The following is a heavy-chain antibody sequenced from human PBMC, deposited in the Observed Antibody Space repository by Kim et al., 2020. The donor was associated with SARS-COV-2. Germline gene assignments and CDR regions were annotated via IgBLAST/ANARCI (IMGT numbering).Heavy chain of an antibody. Sequence: SETLSLTRAVYGGSFSDYYWSWIRQAPGKGLEWIGEINPSGRTKYNPSLKSRVTISMDTSKNQFSLNLSSVTAADTAVYYCARPPSGTFEYFQQWGQGT. CDR2: INPSGRT. CDR3: ARPPSGTFEYFQQ. J-gene: IGHJ1*01. D-gene: IGHD1-26*01. CDR1: GGSFSDYY. V-gene: IGHV4-34*01.